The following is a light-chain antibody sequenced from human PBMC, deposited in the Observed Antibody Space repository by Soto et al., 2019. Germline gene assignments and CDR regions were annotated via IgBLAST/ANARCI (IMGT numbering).Light chain of an antibody. Sequence: EIVLTQSPGTLSLSPGERATLSCRASQSVTSTNLAWYQQKPGQAPSLLIYGASSRATGIPDRFSGSGSGTDFTLTISRLEPEDFAVYYCQQYSRSPWTFGQGTKVEIK. CDR1: QSVTSTN. J-gene: IGKJ1*01. CDR3: QQYSRSPWT. V-gene: IGKV3-20*01. CDR2: GAS.